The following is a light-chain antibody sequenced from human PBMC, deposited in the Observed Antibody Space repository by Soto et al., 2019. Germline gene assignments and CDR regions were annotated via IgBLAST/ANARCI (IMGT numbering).Light chain of an antibody. CDR1: SSDISIYNY. J-gene: IGLJ1*01. V-gene: IGLV2-14*01. CDR3: CSYTSSTNYV. CDR2: EVS. Sequence: QSALTQPASVSGSPGQSITISCTGTSSDISIYNYVSWYQQHPGKAPKLIIYEVSNRPSGISNGFSGAKSGNTASLTISGLQVEDEADYYCCSYTSSTNYVFGAGTKVTVL.